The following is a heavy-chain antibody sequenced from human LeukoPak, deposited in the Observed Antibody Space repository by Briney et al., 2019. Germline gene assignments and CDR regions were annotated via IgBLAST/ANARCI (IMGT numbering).Heavy chain of an antibody. CDR1: GYTFTGYY. CDR2: INPNSGGT. D-gene: IGHD6-13*01. V-gene: IGHV1-2*02. Sequence: ASVKVSCKASGYTFTGYYMHWVRQAPGQGLEWMGWINPNSGGTNYAQKFQGRVTMTRDTSISTAYVELSRLRSDDTAAYYCARDSQQLVLFRFDPWGQGTLVTVSS. CDR3: ARDSQQLVLFRFDP. J-gene: IGHJ5*02.